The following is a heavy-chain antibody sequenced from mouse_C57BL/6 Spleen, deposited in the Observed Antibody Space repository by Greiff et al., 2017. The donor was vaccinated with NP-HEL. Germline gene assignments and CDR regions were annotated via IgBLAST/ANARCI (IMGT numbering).Heavy chain of an antibody. J-gene: IGHJ2*01. CDR1: GYTFTSYW. Sequence: QVQLQQPGAELVRPGSSVKLSCKASGYTFTSYWMQWVKQRPIQGLEWIGNIDPSDSETHYNQKFKDKATLTVDKSSSTAYLQLRSLTSEDSAVFYCSAMVTDLFYFGDWGTGATLSASS. CDR3: SAMVTDLFYFGD. CDR2: IDPSDSET. D-gene: IGHD2-2*01. V-gene: IGHV1-52*01.